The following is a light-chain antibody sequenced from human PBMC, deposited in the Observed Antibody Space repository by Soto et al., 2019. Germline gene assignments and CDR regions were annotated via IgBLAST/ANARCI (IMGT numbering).Light chain of an antibody. V-gene: IGLV1-40*01. CDR2: RNS. CDR1: SSNIGAGND. Sequence: QSVLTQPPSVSGAPGQRITISCTGSSSNIGAGNDVHWYQQHPGAAPKLLIYRNSNRPSGVPDRFSGSKSGTSASLAITGLQAEDEADYYCHSYDSSLGGGVFGGGTKLTVL. CDR3: HSYDSSLGGGV. J-gene: IGLJ3*02.